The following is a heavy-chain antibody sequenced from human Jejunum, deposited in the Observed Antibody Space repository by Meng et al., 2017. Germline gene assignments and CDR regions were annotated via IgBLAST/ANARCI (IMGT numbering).Heavy chain of an antibody. D-gene: IGHD5-24*01. V-gene: IGHV4-31*01. CDR2: IYYSGST. CDR1: GGSISSGGYY. Sequence: QVQLQGSGPVLVKPSSTLSLPGPVSGGSISSGGYYVSWIRQHPGKGLEWIGYIYYSGSTYYNPSLKSLVTISVDTSKNQFSLKLSSVTAADTAVYYCARVSEGWLPREGDAFDIWGQGTMVTVSS. J-gene: IGHJ3*02. CDR3: ARVSEGWLPREGDAFDI.